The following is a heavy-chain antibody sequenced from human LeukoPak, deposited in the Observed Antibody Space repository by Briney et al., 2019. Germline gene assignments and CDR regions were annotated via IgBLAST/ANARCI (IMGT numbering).Heavy chain of an antibody. CDR1: GGSISSYY. J-gene: IGHJ4*02. CDR2: IYYSGST. Sequence: SETLSLTCTVSGGSISSYYWSWIRQPPGKGLEWIGYIYYSGSTNYNPSLKSRVTISVDTSKNQFSLKLSSVTAADTAVYYCARGGGDRSGYYLFDYWGQGTLVTVSS. V-gene: IGHV4-59*01. CDR3: ARGGGDRSGYYLFDY. D-gene: IGHD3-22*01.